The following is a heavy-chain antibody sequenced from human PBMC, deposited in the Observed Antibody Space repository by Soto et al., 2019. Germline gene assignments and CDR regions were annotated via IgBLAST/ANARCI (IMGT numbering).Heavy chain of an antibody. V-gene: IGHV3-30*18. D-gene: IGHD3-10*01. CDR2: ISYDGSKE. CDR3: AKDTTDHYGSGGHLEC. Sequence: PGGSLRLSCCGSGFTLSGYGMHWVRQAPGKGLDWLAVISYDGSKEYYADSVRGRFTISRDNSNNTLFLQMNSLRPEDTSVYYCAKDTTDHYGSGGHLECWGQGISVTVSS. J-gene: IGHJ4*02. CDR1: GFTLSGYG.